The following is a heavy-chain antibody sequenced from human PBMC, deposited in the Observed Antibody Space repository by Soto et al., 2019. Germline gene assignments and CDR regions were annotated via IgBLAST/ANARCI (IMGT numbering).Heavy chain of an antibody. V-gene: IGHV3-74*01. CDR3: ARVLYDFWSGYQYFDY. J-gene: IGHJ4*02. D-gene: IGHD3-3*01. CDR1: GFTFSSYW. Sequence: AGGSLRLFCAASGFTFSSYWMHWVRQAPGKGLVWVSRINSDGSSTSYADSVKGRFTISRDNAKNTLYLQMNSLRAEDTAVYYCARVLYDFWSGYQYFDYWGQGTLVTVSS. CDR2: INSDGSST.